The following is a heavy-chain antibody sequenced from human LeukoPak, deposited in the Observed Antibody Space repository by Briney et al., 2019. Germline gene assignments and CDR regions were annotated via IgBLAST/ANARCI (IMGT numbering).Heavy chain of an antibody. Sequence: SETLSLTCTVSGGSISSHFWSWIRQPPGKGLEGIGSIYYTGSTNYNPSLKSRVTISVDTSNNRSSLRLSSLTAADTAVYYCARSYNSGSYYPYFFDYWGQGTLVTVSS. CDR2: IYYTGST. V-gene: IGHV4-59*11. J-gene: IGHJ4*02. D-gene: IGHD3-10*01. CDR3: ARSYNSGSYYPYFFDY. CDR1: GGSISSHF.